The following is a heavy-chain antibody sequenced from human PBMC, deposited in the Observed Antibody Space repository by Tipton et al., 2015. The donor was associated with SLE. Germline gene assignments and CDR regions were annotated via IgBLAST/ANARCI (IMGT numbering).Heavy chain of an antibody. CDR3: ARVGYGDYGGIDY. V-gene: IGHV4-39*07. D-gene: IGHD4-17*01. Sequence: GLVKPSETLSLTCTVSGGSISSSSYYWGWIRQPPGKGLEWIGSIYYSGSPNYDPSVKSRVTISIDTSKNHFSLRLTSVTAADTAVYYCARVGYGDYGGIDYWGQGTLVTVSS. CDR2: IYYSGSP. J-gene: IGHJ4*02. CDR1: GGSISSSSYY.